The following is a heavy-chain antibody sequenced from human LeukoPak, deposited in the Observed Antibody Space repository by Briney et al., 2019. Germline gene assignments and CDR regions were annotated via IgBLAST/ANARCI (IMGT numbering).Heavy chain of an antibody. J-gene: IGHJ4*02. Sequence: ASAKVSCKASGYTFTGYYMHWVRQAPGQGLEWMGWINPNSGGTNYAQKFQGRVTMTRDTSISTAYMELSRLRSDDTAVYYCARGLDYGDYSFDYWGQGTLVTVSS. CDR1: GYTFTGYY. CDR3: ARGLDYGDYSFDY. CDR2: INPNSGGT. V-gene: IGHV1-2*02. D-gene: IGHD4-17*01.